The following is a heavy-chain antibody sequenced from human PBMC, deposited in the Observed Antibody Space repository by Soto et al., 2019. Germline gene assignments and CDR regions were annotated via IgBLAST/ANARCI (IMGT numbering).Heavy chain of an antibody. D-gene: IGHD1-7*01. J-gene: IGHJ5*02. Sequence: EAPLVESGGGLVEPGGSLRLSCAASGFTLSTAWMHWVRQAPGRWLEWVGRIKSKTAGGTTDYAAPVRGRFSISRDDSKNMLYLDMNGLKTEDTAVYFCATDRSAYKLQLRYNWFDPWGQGTLVTVSS. V-gene: IGHV3-15*07. CDR1: GFTLSTAW. CDR3: ATDRSAYKLQLRYNWFDP. CDR2: IKSKTAGGTT.